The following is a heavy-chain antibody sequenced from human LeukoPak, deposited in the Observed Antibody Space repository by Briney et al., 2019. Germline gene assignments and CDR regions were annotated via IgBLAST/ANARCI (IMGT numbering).Heavy chain of an antibody. D-gene: IGHD2-21*02. J-gene: IGHJ3*02. CDR3: AKGGLAYCGGDCYYDAFDI. V-gene: IGHV3-23*01. CDR1: GFTFSSYG. CDR2: ISGSGGST. Sequence: GGSLRLSCAASGFTFSSYGMSWVRQALGKGLEWVSAISGSGGSTYYADSVKGRFTISRDNSKNTLYLQMNSLRAEDTAVYYCAKGGLAYCGGDCYYDAFDIWGQGTMVTVSS.